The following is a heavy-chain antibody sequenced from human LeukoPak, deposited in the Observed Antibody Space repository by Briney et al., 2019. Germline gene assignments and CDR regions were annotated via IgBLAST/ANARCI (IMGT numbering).Heavy chain of an antibody. J-gene: IGHJ3*02. D-gene: IGHD3-22*01. CDR1: GGSISSGGYY. CDR3: ARHKYYYDSSGYWGAFDI. CDR2: IYYSGST. V-gene: IGHV4-61*08. Sequence: SETLSLTCTVSGGSISSGGYYWSWIRQPPGKGLEWIGYIYYSGSTNYNPSLKSRVTISVDTSKNQFSLKLSSVTAADTAVYYCARHKYYYDSSGYWGAFDIWGQGTMVTVSS.